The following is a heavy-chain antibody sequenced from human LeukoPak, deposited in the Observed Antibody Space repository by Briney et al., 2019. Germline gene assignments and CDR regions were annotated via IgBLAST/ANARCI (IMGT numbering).Heavy chain of an antibody. CDR3: AREIVGYSKYYFGS. D-gene: IGHD6-13*01. Sequence: PGGSLRLSCAASGFTFSSYGMHWVRQAPGKGLEWVAVIWYDGSNKYYADSVKGRFTISRDNSKNTLYLQMNSLRAEDTAVYYCAREIVGYSKYYFGSWGQGTLVTVSS. V-gene: IGHV3-33*01. CDR2: IWYDGSNK. J-gene: IGHJ4*02. CDR1: GFTFSSYG.